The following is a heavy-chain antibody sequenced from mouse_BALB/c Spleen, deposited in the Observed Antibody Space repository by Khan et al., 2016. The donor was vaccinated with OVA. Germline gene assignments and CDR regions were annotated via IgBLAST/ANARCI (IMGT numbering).Heavy chain of an antibody. J-gene: IGHJ4*01. CDR3: THSLLLYAMDY. CDR2: IDPANDKT. V-gene: IGHV14-3*02. CDR1: GFNIKDTY. D-gene: IGHD1-2*01. Sequence: VQLKQSGAEFVKPGASVKLSCTASGFNIKDTYIHWVKQRPEQGLEWIGRIDPANDKTNYDPKFQGKATITADTYSNTAYLHLSSLTSEDTVVYYCTHSLLLYAMDYWGQGTSVTVSS.